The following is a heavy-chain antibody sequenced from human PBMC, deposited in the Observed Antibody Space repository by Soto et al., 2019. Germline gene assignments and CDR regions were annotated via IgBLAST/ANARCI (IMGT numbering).Heavy chain of an antibody. V-gene: IGHV1-2*02. D-gene: IGHD6-13*01. J-gene: IGHJ3*02. CDR2: INPNSGGT. CDR3: ARSYSSRKKHDAFDI. CDR1: GYTFTGYY. Sequence: ASVKVSCKASGYTFTGYYMHWVRQAPGQGLEWMGWINPNSGGTNYAQKFQGRVTMTRDTSISTAYMELSRLRSDDTAVYYCARSYSSRKKHDAFDIWGQGTMVTVS.